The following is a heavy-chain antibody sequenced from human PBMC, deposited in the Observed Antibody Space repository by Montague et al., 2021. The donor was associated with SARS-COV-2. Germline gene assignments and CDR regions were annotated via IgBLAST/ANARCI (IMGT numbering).Heavy chain of an antibody. Sequence: SETLSLTCTVSGGSISSSSYYWGWIRQPPGKGLEWIGSIYYSGTTYYNPSLKSRVTISVDTSKNQFSLKLSSVTAAVTAVYYCARHVRSLMVRGPDFDYWGQGTLVTVSS. CDR2: IYYSGTT. D-gene: IGHD3-10*01. J-gene: IGHJ4*02. CDR1: GGSISSSSYY. V-gene: IGHV4-39*01. CDR3: ARHVRSLMVRGPDFDY.